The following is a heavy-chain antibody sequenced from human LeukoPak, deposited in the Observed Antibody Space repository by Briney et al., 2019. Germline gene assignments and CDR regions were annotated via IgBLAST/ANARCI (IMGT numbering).Heavy chain of an antibody. CDR1: GGSFSTGGYF. Sequence: PSETLSLTCTVSGGSFSTGGYFWTWIPLPPGLGLEWIGYISHSGSTYYNPSLNSRTTITVSSSKKQFSQKLSPVTAGGTDVYYCARVPAPYAYDTSGYDSWGQGTLVTVSS. V-gene: IGHV4-30-2*01. CDR3: ARVPAPYAYDTSGYDS. D-gene: IGHD3-22*01. J-gene: IGHJ4*02. CDR2: ISHSGST.